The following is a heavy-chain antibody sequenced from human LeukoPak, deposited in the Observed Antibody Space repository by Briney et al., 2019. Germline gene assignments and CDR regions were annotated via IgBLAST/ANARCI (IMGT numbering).Heavy chain of an antibody. D-gene: IGHD3-16*01. CDR1: GGSITRGGYY. CDR2: IYTTGST. CDR3: ARDGAWAFDI. J-gene: IGHJ3*02. V-gene: IGHV4-61*02. Sequence: PSETLSLTCTVYGGSITRGGYYWSWIRQPAGKGLEWIGRIYTTGSTNYNPSLKSRVTVSLDTPKNQFSLNLTSVTAAYTAVYYRARDGAWAFDIWGQGTMVTVSS.